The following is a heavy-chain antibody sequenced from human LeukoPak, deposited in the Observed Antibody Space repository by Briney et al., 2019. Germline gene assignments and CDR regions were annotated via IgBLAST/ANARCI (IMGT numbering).Heavy chain of an antibody. V-gene: IGHV3-23*01. CDR2: ISGSGGST. CDR1: GFTFSNAW. J-gene: IGHJ4*02. D-gene: IGHD3-3*01. Sequence: GGSLRLSCAASGFTFSNAWMSWVRQAPGKGLEWVSAISGSGGSTYYADSVKGRFTISRDNSKNTLYLQMNSLRAEDTAVYYCAKGIRDFWSGYPSPDYWGQGTLVTVSS. CDR3: AKGIRDFWSGYPSPDY.